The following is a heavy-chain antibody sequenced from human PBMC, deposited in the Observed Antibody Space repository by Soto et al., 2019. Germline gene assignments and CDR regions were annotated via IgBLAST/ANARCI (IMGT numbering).Heavy chain of an antibody. Sequence: EEQLLESGGGLVQPGGSLRISCAASGFAFSSYWIHWVRQDPGKGLVWVSRVNNDGSDTIYADSVKGRFTISRDNADNMVXLXXXXXXXXXXXVYFCARGGFNHVFDLWGQGTMVTVSS. CDR3: ARGGFNHVFDL. CDR1: GFAFSSYW. J-gene: IGHJ3*01. D-gene: IGHD5-12*01. V-gene: IGHV3-74*01. CDR2: VNNDGSDT.